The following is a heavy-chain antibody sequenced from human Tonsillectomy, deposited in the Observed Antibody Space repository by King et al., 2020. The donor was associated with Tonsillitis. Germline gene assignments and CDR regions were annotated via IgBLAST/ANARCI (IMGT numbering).Heavy chain of an antibody. J-gene: IGHJ6*03. V-gene: IGHV3-23*04. Sequence: VQLVESGGCLVQPGGSLRLSCAASGVNFSSYAMNWCRQAPGKGLEWVSGISGYGDDTYYADSVKGRFTVSRDNSPTTLYLQMNSLRAEDTPLYYCARDGFMSGYRSGMYYYYMDVWGKGTTVTVSS. CDR3: ARDGFMSGYRSGMYYYYMDV. CDR2: ISGYGDDT. D-gene: IGHD5-18*01. CDR1: GVNFSSYA.